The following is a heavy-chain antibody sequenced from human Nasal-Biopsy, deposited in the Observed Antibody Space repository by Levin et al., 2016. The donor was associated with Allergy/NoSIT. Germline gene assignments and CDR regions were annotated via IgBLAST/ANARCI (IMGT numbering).Heavy chain of an antibody. V-gene: IGHV1-2*02. J-gene: IGHJ6*02. CDR2: ISPNSGDT. Sequence: ASVKVSCKASGYTFSGHYIYWVRQAPGQGLEWMGWISPNSGDTHYVQKFQGRVTMARDTSITTAYMELSSLRSDDTAVYYCGRGNYGMDVWGQGTTVTVSS. CDR3: GRGNYGMDV. CDR1: GYTFSGHY.